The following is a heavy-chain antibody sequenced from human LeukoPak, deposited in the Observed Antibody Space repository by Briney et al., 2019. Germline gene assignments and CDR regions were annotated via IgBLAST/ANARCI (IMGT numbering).Heavy chain of an antibody. V-gene: IGHV4-4*07. Sequence: PSETLSLTCTVSGGPISSYYWSWIRQPAGKGLEWFGRIYTTGSTNYNPSLKGRVTMSVDTSKNQFPLKLSSVTAADTAMYYCARDVKGGGAFDIWGQGTMVTVSS. D-gene: IGHD2/OR15-2a*01. CDR2: IYTTGST. CDR3: ARDVKGGGAFDI. CDR1: GGPISSYY. J-gene: IGHJ3*02.